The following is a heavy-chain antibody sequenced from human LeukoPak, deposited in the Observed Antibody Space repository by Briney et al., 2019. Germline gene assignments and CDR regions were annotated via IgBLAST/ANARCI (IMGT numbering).Heavy chain of an antibody. J-gene: IGHJ4*02. CDR2: IPYDESKK. CDR3: ARHTSGQPFDY. D-gene: IGHD6-19*01. V-gene: IGHV3-30*03. Sequence: PGGSLRLSCAASGFTFSTYGMHRVRQAPGKGLEWVAGIPYDESKKYYGDAVKGRFTVSRDNSENTLYLQMNSLRAEDTAVYYCARHTSGQPFDYWGQGTLVTVSS. CDR1: GFTFSTYG.